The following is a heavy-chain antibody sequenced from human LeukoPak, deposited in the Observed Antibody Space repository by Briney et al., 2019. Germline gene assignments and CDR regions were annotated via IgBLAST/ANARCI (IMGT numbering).Heavy chain of an antibody. J-gene: IGHJ4*02. Sequence: SVKVSCKASGGTFSSYAISWVRQAPGQGLEWMGGIIPIFGTANYAQKFQGRVTITTDESTSTAYMELSSLRSEDTAVYYCASNSRYYYGSGSYYQYFDYWGQGTLVTVSS. V-gene: IGHV1-69*05. CDR3: ASNSRYYYGSGSYYQYFDY. CDR2: IIPIFGTA. D-gene: IGHD3-10*01. CDR1: GGTFSSYA.